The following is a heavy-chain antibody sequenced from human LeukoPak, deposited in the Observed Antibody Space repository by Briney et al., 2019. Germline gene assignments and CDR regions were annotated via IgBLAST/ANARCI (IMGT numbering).Heavy chain of an antibody. CDR1: GFTFNSYS. CDR2: ISSGGSDI. D-gene: IGHD7-27*01. J-gene: IGHJ4*02. V-gene: IGHV3-21*04. CDR3: ARGKDWGSDYFDY. Sequence: PGGSLRLSCAASGFTFNSYSMNWVRQAPGKGLEWVASISSGGSDIYYADSAKGRFTISRDNAKNTLYLQMNSLRAEDTAVYYCARGKDWGSDYFDYWGQGTLVTVSS.